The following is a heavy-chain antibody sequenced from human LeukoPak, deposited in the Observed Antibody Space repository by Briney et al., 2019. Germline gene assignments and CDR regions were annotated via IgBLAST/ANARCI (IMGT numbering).Heavy chain of an antibody. D-gene: IGHD2-2*01. Sequence: GGSLRLSCAASGFTFSNFGIHWVRQAPGKGLEWVAVISYDGSNKNYADSVKGRFSISRDNSKNTLYLQMNSLRGEDTAAYYCARDRCSSTTCNLDYWGQGTLVTVSS. CDR2: ISYDGSNK. J-gene: IGHJ4*02. V-gene: IGHV3-30-3*01. CDR3: ARDRCSSTTCNLDY. CDR1: GFTFSNFG.